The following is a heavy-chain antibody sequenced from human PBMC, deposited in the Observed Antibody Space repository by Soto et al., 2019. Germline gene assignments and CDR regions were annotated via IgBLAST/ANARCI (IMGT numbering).Heavy chain of an antibody. V-gene: IGHV3-23*01. J-gene: IGHJ6*02. D-gene: IGHD3-10*01. CDR2: ISGSGGST. Sequence: PGGSLRLSCAASGLTFSSYAMSWVRQAPGKGLEWVSAISGSGGSTYYADSVKGRFTISRDNSKNTLYLQMNSLRAEDTAVYYCAKDFMGGGLWFGEYYYGMDVWGQGTTVTVSS. CDR3: AKDFMGGGLWFGEYYYGMDV. CDR1: GLTFSSYA.